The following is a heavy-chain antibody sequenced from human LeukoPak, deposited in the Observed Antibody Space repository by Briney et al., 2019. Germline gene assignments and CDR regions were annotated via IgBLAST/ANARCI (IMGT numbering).Heavy chain of an antibody. CDR1: GYTFTGYY. V-gene: IGHV1-2*02. D-gene: IGHD3-10*01. CDR3: ARDQIPYGSGSYYFDY. J-gene: IGHJ4*02. CDR2: INPNSGGT. Sequence: ASVKVSCKASGYTFTGYYMHWVRQAPGQGLEWMGWINPNSGGTNYAQKFQGRVTMTRDTSISTAYMELSRLRSDDTAVYYCARDQIPYGSGSYYFDYWGQGTLVTVSS.